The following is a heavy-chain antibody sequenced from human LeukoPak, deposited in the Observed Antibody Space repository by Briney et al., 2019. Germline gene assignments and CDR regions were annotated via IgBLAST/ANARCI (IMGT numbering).Heavy chain of an antibody. CDR2: VYYSGSS. V-gene: IGHV4-59*01. Sequence: PSETLSLTCTVSGGSISTNYWSWIRQPPGKGLEWIGCVYYSGSSSYNPSLKSRVTMLVDTSKNQFSLKLSSVTAADTAVYYCAREPDYYGSGNNWGQGTLVTVSS. J-gene: IGHJ4*02. D-gene: IGHD3-10*01. CDR1: GGSISTNY. CDR3: AREPDYYGSGNN.